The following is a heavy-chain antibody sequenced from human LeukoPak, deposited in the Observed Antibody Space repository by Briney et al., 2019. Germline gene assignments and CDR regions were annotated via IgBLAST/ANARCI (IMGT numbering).Heavy chain of an antibody. V-gene: IGHV3-74*01. Sequence: PGGSLRLSCAASGFTFSGYWMHWVRQAPGKGLVWVSHINIDGGSTSYADSVKGRFTISRDNAKNTLYLRMNSLRAEDTAVYYCARVSLYYLVDYWGQGTLVTVSS. J-gene: IGHJ4*02. CDR2: INIDGGST. D-gene: IGHD3-10*01. CDR3: ARVSLYYLVDY. CDR1: GFTFSGYW.